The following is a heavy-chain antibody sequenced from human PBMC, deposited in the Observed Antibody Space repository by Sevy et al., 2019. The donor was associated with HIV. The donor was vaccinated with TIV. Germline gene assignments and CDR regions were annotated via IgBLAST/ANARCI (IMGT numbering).Heavy chain of an antibody. D-gene: IGHD3-16*01. CDR3: AQETVGRFDS. CDR1: GFTFSAYW. Sequence: GSLRLCCAASGFTFSAYWMNWVRQAPGKGLEWVANIKSDGGDKRYVDSVEGRFTILRDNAKNSLYLQMNSLRVEDTAVYYCAQETVGRFDSWGQGTLVTVSS. CDR2: IKSDGGDK. V-gene: IGHV3-7*01. J-gene: IGHJ4*02.